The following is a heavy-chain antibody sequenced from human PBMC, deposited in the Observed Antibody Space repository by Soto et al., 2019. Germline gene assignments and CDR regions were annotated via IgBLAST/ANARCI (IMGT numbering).Heavy chain of an antibody. CDR2: IKSKTDGGTT. V-gene: IGHV3-15*07. D-gene: IGHD3-22*01. J-gene: IGHJ4*02. CDR1: GFTFSNAW. Sequence: EVQLVESGGGLVKPGGSLRLSCAASGFTFSNAWMNWVRQAPGKGLEWVGRIKSKTDGGTTDYAAPVKGRFTISRDDSKNTLYLQMNSLKTEDTAVYYSTTAPTWKPPYYDSIGDGWSQGTLVTVSS. CDR3: TTAPTWKPPYYDSIGDG.